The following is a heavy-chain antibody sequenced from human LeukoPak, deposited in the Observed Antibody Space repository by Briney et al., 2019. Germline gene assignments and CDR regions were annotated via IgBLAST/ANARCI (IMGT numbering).Heavy chain of an antibody. D-gene: IGHD1-26*01. J-gene: IGHJ4*02. V-gene: IGHV3-74*01. CDR2: IQSDGTT. CDR3: ARDGSYKFDY. Sequence: QPGGSLRLSCAASGFTFSSAWMHWVRQTPGKGLVWVSRIQSDGTTTYADSVRGRFTISRDNAKNTLYLQMNNLRAEDTAVYYCARDGSYKFDYWGQGTLVTVSS. CDR1: GFTFSSAW.